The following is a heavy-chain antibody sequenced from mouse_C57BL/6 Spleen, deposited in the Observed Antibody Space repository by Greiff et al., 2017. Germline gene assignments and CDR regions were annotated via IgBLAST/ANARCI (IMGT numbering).Heavy chain of an antibody. CDR2: INPSTGGT. D-gene: IGHD1-1*01. V-gene: IGHV1-42*01. CDR3: ARTGRNARDY. J-gene: IGHJ4*01. CDR1: GYSFTGYY. Sequence: VQLQQSGPELVKPGASVKISCKASGYSFTGYYMNWVKQSPEKSLEWIGEINPSTGGTTYNQKFKAKATLTVDKSSSTAYMQLKSLTSEDSAVYYCARTGRNARDYWGQGTSVTVSS.